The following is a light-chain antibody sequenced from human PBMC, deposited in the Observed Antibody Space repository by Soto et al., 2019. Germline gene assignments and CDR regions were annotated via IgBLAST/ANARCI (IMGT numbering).Light chain of an antibody. CDR2: DVS. Sequence: QSALTQPASVSGSPGQSITISCTGTSSDVGGYNYVSWYQQHPGKAPKLMIYDVSNRPSGVSNRFSGSKSGNTASLTISGLHAEDEADYYCCSYTSSSTLDVVFGGGTKLTVL. V-gene: IGLV2-14*01. J-gene: IGLJ2*01. CDR3: CSYTSSSTLDVV. CDR1: SSDVGGYNY.